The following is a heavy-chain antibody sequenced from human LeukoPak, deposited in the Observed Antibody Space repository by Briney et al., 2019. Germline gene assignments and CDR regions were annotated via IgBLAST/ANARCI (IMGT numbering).Heavy chain of an antibody. Sequence: ASVKVSCKVSGYTLTELSMHWVRQAPGKGLEWMGGFDPEDGETIYAQKFQGRVTMTEDTSTGTAYMELSSLRSEDTAVYYCATAKSLRYYYMDVWGKGTTVTVSS. CDR3: ATAKSLRYYYMDV. CDR1: GYTLTELS. J-gene: IGHJ6*03. V-gene: IGHV1-24*01. D-gene: IGHD4/OR15-4a*01. CDR2: FDPEDGET.